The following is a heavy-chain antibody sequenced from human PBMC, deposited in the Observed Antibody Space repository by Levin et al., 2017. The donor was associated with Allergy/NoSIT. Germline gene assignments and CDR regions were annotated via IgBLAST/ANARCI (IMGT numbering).Heavy chain of an antibody. CDR2: ISSSSTYT. D-gene: IGHD3-3*01. Sequence: SGGSLRLSCAGSGFIFSTYSMNWVRQAPGKGLEWVSAISSSSTYTYYSDSVKGRFTISRDNAKNSLYLQMNGLRAEDTAVYYCARDSNTFGVVMDLDYWGQGTLVTASS. CDR1: GFIFSTYS. J-gene: IGHJ4*02. V-gene: IGHV3-21*06. CDR3: ARDSNTFGVVMDLDY.